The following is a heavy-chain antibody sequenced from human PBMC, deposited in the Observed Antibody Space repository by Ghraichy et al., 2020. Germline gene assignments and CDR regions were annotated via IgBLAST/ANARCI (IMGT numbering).Heavy chain of an antibody. V-gene: IGHV3-7*03. Sequence: GKSLNISCIASGFTFRNYWTSWVRQVPGKGLEWVASINPDGGVKNYVGSVRGRFTISRDNAQNSLYLQMDSLRPEDTAVYYCAREAWWGQGTLVSVSS. CDR1: GFTFRNYW. CDR3: AREAW. CDR2: INPDGGVK. J-gene: IGHJ4*02.